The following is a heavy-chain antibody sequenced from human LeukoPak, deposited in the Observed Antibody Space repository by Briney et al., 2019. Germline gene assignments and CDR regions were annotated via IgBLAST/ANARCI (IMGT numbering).Heavy chain of an antibody. CDR1: GYTFTSYD. CDR2: MNPNSGNT. Sequence: ASVKVSCKASGYTFTSYDINWARQATGQGLEWMGWMNPNSGNTGYAQKFQGRVTMTRNTSISTAYMELSSLRSEDTAVYYCARVKKDRYGMDVWGQGTTVTVSS. V-gene: IGHV1-8*01. J-gene: IGHJ6*02. CDR3: ARVKKDRYGMDV.